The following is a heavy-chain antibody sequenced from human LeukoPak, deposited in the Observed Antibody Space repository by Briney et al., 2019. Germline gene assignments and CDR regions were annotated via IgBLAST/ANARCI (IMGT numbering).Heavy chain of an antibody. CDR3: ASRGRYWFDP. J-gene: IGHJ5*02. Sequence: SETLSLTCTVSGGSISSGDYYWSWIRQPPGKGLEWIGYIYYSGSTHYNPSLKSRVTISVDTSKNQFSLKLSSVTAADTAVYYCASRGRYWFDPWGQGTLVTVSS. CDR2: IYYSGST. CDR1: GGSISSGDYY. V-gene: IGHV4-30-4*08.